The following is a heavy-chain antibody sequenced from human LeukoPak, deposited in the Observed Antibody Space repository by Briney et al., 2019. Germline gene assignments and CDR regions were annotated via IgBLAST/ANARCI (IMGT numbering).Heavy chain of an antibody. CDR3: AKRGPGGWDFDY. Sequence: GGSLRLSCAASGFTFSSYAMSWVRQAPGKGLEWVSAISGSGGSTYYADSVKGRFTISRDNSKNTLYRKMNSLRAEDKAVYYCAKRGPGGWDFDYWGQGTLVTVSS. CDR2: ISGSGGST. J-gene: IGHJ4*02. D-gene: IGHD6-19*01. CDR1: GFTFSSYA. V-gene: IGHV3-23*01.